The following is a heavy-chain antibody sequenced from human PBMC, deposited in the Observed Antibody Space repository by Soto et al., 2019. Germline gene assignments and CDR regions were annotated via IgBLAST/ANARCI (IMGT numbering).Heavy chain of an antibody. CDR2: IYWDDDK. CDR3: AHMGYGDDSRAWGY. Sequence: QITLKESGPTLVKPTQTLTLTCTFSGFSLSTSGVGVGWIRQPPGKALEWLALIYWDDDKRYSPSLKSKLTITKDTSKNQVVLTMTNMDPVDTATYYCAHMGYGDDSRAWGYGGQGTLVTVSS. V-gene: IGHV2-5*02. J-gene: IGHJ4*02. CDR1: GFSLSTSGVG. D-gene: IGHD4-17*01.